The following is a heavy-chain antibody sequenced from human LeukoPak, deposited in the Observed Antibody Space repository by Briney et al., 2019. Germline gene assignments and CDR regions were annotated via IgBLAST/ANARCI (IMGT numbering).Heavy chain of an antibody. D-gene: IGHD6-13*01. J-gene: IGHJ4*01. Sequence: SETLSLTCAVYGGSFSGYYWSWIRQPPGKGLEWIGEINHSGSTNYNPSLKSRVTISVDTSKNQFSLKLSSVTAADTAVYYCARLGSSWSTPTLFDYWGHGTLVTVSS. V-gene: IGHV4-34*01. CDR2: INHSGST. CDR3: ARLGSSWSTPTLFDY. CDR1: GGSFSGYY.